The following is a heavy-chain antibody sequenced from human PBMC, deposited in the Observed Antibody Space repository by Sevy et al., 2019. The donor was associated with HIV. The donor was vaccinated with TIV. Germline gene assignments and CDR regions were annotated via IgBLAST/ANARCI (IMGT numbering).Heavy chain of an antibody. D-gene: IGHD3-9*01. CDR2: IYYSGST. J-gene: IGHJ4*02. CDR1: GGSISSYY. CDR3: ARHRPSGYDILTGYYPPQVYFDY. Sequence: SETLSLTCTVSGGSISSYYWSWIRQPPGKGLEWIGYIYYSGSTNYNPSLKSRVTISVDTSKNQFSLKLSSVTAADTAVYYCARHRPSGYDILTGYYPPQVYFDYWGQGTLVTVSS. V-gene: IGHV4-59*08.